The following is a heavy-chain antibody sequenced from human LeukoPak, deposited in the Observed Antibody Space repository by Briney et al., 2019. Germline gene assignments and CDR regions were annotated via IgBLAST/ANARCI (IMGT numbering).Heavy chain of an antibody. J-gene: IGHJ4*02. CDR3: ARLRGYDSSGHYFWYFDY. Sequence: GESLKISCKGSGYSFTNYWIGWVRQMPGKGLEWMGMIYVGDSDTRYGPSFQGQVTISTDKSISTAYLQWRSLKASDTAMYYCARLRGYDSSGHYFWYFDYWGQGTLVTVSS. CDR2: IYVGDSDT. V-gene: IGHV5-51*01. CDR1: GYSFTNYW. D-gene: IGHD3-22*01.